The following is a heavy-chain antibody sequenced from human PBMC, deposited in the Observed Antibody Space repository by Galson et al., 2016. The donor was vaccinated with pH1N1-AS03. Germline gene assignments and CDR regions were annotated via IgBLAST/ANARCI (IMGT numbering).Heavy chain of an antibody. CDR1: GYTFVNYG. Sequence: SVKVSCKASGYTFVNYGISWVRRAPGQGLEWMGWISGYDGHTGYAQKFQGRVTMTTDTSTNTAYMELRSLTSDDTAVYYCARDECGDMYWGQGKLVTVSS. J-gene: IGHJ4*02. CDR3: ARDECGDMY. CDR2: ISGYDGHT. V-gene: IGHV1-18*01. D-gene: IGHD2-21*01.